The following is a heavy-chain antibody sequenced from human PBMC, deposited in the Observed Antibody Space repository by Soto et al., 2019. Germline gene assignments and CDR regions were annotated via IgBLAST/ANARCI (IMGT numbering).Heavy chain of an antibody. Sequence: ASVKVSCKASGYTFTSYDIHWVRQATGQGLEWMGWMNPNSGSTGPAQKFQGRVTITRNTSMSTAYMELSSLRSEDTAVYYCARDEGYYYGSGSLKNWFDPWGQGTLVTVSS. D-gene: IGHD3-10*01. CDR3: ARDEGYYYGSGSLKNWFDP. J-gene: IGHJ5*02. CDR2: MNPNSGST. CDR1: GYTFTSYD. V-gene: IGHV1-8*01.